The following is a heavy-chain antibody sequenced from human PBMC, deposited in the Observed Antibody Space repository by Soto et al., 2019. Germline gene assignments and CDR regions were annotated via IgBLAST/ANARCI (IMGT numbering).Heavy chain of an antibody. CDR2: ISGYNGNT. D-gene: IGHD2-2*01. CDR1: GYTFSSYG. V-gene: IGHV1-18*01. J-gene: IGHJ4*02. Sequence: QVQLVQSGAEVKKPGASVKVSCKTSGYTFSSYGFSWVRQAPGQGLEWIGWISGYNGNTNYAQRFQGRVTMTTETSTSTAYMELRRLRSYDTSVYDSARERQVGYGGQVTLVTFSS. CDR3: ARERQVGY.